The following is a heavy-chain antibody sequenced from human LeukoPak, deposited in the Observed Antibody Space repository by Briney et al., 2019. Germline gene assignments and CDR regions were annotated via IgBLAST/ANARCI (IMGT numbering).Heavy chain of an antibody. Sequence: SETLSLTCSVSGYSISSVYYWGWIRQPPGKGLEWIGYIYYSGSTNYNPSLKSRVTISVDTSKNQFSLKLSSVTAADTAVYYCARVSGYDWESFYDYWGQGTLVTVSS. V-gene: IGHV4-61*01. CDR2: IYYSGST. J-gene: IGHJ4*02. D-gene: IGHD5-12*01. CDR3: ARVSGYDWESFYDY. CDR1: GYSISSVYY.